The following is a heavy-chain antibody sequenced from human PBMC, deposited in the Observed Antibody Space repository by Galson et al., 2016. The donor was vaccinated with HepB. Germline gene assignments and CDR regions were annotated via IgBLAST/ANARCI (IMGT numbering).Heavy chain of an antibody. J-gene: IGHJ3*02. D-gene: IGHD6-19*01. V-gene: IGHV3-7*01. CDR3: WSGYTSGI. CDR1: GFRFSAYW. Sequence: SLRLSCAASGFRFSAYWLAWVRKAPGKGLEYVANINEDGSRTHYLDSAKGRFTISRDNAKNSVALQMDSLRADDTALYYCWSGYTSGIWGQGTRVTVSS. CDR2: INEDGSRT.